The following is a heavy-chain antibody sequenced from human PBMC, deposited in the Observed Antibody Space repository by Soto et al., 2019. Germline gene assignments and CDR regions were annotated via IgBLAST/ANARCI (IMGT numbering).Heavy chain of an antibody. CDR2: IWYDGSNK. V-gene: IGHV3-33*01. D-gene: IGHD2-2*01. CDR3: ARDRAPGYCSSTSCYREYFQH. CDR1: GFTFSSYG. J-gene: IGHJ1*01. Sequence: QVQLVESGGGVVQPGRSLRLSCAASGFTFSSYGMHWVRQAPGKGLEWVAVIWYDGSNKYYADSVKGRFTISRDNPKNTMYLQMNSLRAEDTAVYYCARDRAPGYCSSTSCYREYFQHWGQGTLVTVSS.